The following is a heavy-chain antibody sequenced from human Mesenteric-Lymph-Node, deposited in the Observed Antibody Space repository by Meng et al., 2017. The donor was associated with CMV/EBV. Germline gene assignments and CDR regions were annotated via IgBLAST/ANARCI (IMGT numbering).Heavy chain of an antibody. CDR2: IGGETSGGAA. J-gene: IGHJ4*02. CDR3: NKWAGGTSCSSW. V-gene: IGHV3-49*04. Sequence: GESLKISCTASGFTFDDNSMNWVRQAPGKGLEWIGFIGGETSGGAAEYAASVKGRFTISKDESKTIAYLQMNSLKTEDTAVYYCNKWAGGTSCSSWWGQGTLVTVSS. CDR1: GFTFDDNS. D-gene: IGHD2-2*01.